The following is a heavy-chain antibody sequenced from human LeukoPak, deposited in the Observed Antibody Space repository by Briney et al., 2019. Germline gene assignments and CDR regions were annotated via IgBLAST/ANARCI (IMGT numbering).Heavy chain of an antibody. V-gene: IGHV3-15*01. CDR3: TTVDTAMVTVAPAPDY. CDR2: IKSKTDGGTT. CDR1: GFTFSNAW. J-gene: IGHJ4*02. D-gene: IGHD5-18*01. Sequence: GGSLRLSCAASGFTFSNAWMSWVRQAPGKGPEWVGRIKSKTDGGTTDYAAPVKGRFTISRDDSKNTLYLQMNSLKTEDTAVYYCTTVDTAMVTVAPAPDYWGQGTLVTVSS.